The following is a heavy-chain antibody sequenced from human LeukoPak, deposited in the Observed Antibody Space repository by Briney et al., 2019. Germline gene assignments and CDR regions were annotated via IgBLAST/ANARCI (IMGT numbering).Heavy chain of an antibody. CDR1: GYTFTGYY. J-gene: IGHJ6*02. CDR3: ARIGTENYDFWSGYYSDYYGMDV. CDR2: TNPNSGDT. V-gene: IGHV1-2*06. Sequence: ASVKVSCKASGYTFTGYYMHWVRQAPGQGLEWMGRTNPNSGDTNYAQKFQGRVTMTRDTSISTAYMELSRLRSDDTAVYYCARIGTENYDFWSGYYSDYYGMDVWGQGTTVTVSS. D-gene: IGHD3-3*01.